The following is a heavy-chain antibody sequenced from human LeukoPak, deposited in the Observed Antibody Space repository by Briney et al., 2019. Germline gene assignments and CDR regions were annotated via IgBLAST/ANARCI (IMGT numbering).Heavy chain of an antibody. CDR3: ARLDDSGGYYSYFDY. Sequence: GKSLKISCKGSGYSFTSYWIGWVRQMPGKGLEWMGIIYPGDSDTRYSPSFQGQVTISADKSISTAYPQWSSLKASDTAMYYCARLDDSGGYYSYFDYWGQGTLVTVSS. CDR1: GYSFTSYW. J-gene: IGHJ4*02. V-gene: IGHV5-51*01. CDR2: IYPGDSDT. D-gene: IGHD3-22*01.